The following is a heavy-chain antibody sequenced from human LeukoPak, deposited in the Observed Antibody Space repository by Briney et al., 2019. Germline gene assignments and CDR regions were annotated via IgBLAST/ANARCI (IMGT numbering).Heavy chain of an antibody. J-gene: IGHJ4*02. Sequence: GGSLRLSCAASGFSFTSYAMSWVRQAQGKGLEWVSAVSKSGGATYYAESVKGRFTISRDNSKNTLYLQMNSLRAEDTAVYYCARNGGYSYGYDPYYFDYWGQGTLVTVSS. V-gene: IGHV3-23*01. CDR2: VSKSGGAT. D-gene: IGHD5-18*01. CDR3: ARNGGYSYGYDPYYFDY. CDR1: GFSFTSYA.